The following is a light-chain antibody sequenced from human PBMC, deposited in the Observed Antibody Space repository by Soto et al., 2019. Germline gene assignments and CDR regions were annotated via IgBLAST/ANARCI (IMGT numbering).Light chain of an antibody. J-gene: IGLJ3*02. CDR2: GNT. CDR1: SSNIGAGYD. V-gene: IGLV1-40*01. Sequence: QSVLTQPPSVSGAPGQRVTISCTGSSSNIGAGYDVHWYQQLPGTAPKLLVSGNTNRPSGVPDRFSGSKCGTSASLAITGLQAEDEADYYCQSYDSSLSYWVFGGGTKVTVL. CDR3: QSYDSSLSYWV.